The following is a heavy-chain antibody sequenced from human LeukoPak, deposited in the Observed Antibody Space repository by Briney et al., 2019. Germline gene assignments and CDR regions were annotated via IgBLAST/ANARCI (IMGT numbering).Heavy chain of an antibody. CDR2: IYTGGST. J-gene: IGHJ4*02. Sequence: GGSLRLSCAASGFTVSSNYMSWVRQAPGKGLEWVSVIYTGGSTYYADSVKGRFTISRDNSKNALYLQMNSLRAEDTAVYYCARAPMIVVVPTTYFDYWGQGTLVTVSS. CDR3: ARAPMIVVVPTTYFDY. D-gene: IGHD3-22*01. V-gene: IGHV3-53*01. CDR1: GFTVSSNY.